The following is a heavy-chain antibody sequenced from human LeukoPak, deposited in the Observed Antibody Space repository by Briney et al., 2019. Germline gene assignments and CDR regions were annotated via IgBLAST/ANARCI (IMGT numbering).Heavy chain of an antibody. CDR2: ISYDGSNK. CDR1: GFTFSSYG. V-gene: IGHV3-30*18. CDR3: AKDHSGSWYWYFDL. Sequence: GRSLRLSCAASGFTFSSYGMHWVRQAPGKGLEWVAVISYDGSNKYYADSVKGRFTISRDNSKNTLYLQMNSLRAEDTAVYYCAKDHSGSWYWYFDLWGRGTLVTVSS. J-gene: IGHJ2*01. D-gene: IGHD6-13*01.